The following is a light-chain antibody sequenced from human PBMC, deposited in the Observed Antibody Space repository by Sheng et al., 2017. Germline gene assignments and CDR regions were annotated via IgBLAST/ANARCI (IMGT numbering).Light chain of an antibody. Sequence: DIQLTQSPSFLSASVGDRVIISCRASQGISSYLAWYQQKSGDAPKLLIYDASTLQSGVPSRFSGSGSGTEFTLTISSLQPEDFATYYCQQLNSYPLTFGGGSKVEI. J-gene: IGKJ4*01. V-gene: IGKV1-9*01. CDR1: QGISSY. CDR3: QQLNSYPLT. CDR2: DAS.